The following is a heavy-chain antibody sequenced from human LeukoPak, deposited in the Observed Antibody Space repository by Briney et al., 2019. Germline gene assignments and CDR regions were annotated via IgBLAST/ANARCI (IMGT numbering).Heavy chain of an antibody. Sequence: GTSVKVSCKASGGTFSSYAISWVRQAPGQGLEWVGGIIPIFGTANYAQKFQGRVTITADESTSTAYMELSSLRSEDTAVYYCASWGKVWFGELSTRTDWGQGTLVTVSS. CDR1: GGTFSSYA. CDR2: IIPIFGTA. J-gene: IGHJ4*02. D-gene: IGHD3-10*01. V-gene: IGHV1-69*13. CDR3: ASWGKVWFGELSTRTD.